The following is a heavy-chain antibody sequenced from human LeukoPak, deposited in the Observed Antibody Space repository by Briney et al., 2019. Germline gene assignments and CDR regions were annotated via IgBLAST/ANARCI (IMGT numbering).Heavy chain of an antibody. CDR1: GGTFSSYA. V-gene: IGHV1-69*04. CDR3: ARDFGSCSGGSCYWDAFDI. Sequence: ASVKVSCKASGGTFSSYAISWVRQAPGQELEWMGRIIPILGIANYAQKFQGRVTITADKSTSTAYMELSSLRSEDTAVYYCARDFGSCSGGSCYWDAFDIWGQGTMVTVSS. CDR2: IIPILGIA. J-gene: IGHJ3*02. D-gene: IGHD2-15*01.